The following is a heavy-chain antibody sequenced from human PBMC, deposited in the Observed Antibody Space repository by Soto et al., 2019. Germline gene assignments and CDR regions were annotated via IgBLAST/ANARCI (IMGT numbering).Heavy chain of an antibody. D-gene: IGHD4-17*01. CDR1: GFTFRNYR. J-gene: IGHJ4*02. V-gene: IGHV3-64*01. Sequence: EVHLLESGGGLVQPGESLRLSCAASGFTFRNYRMHWVRQAPGGRLXXVAVITADGSVTNYVSSVEGRFTISRDNSKNTLFLQMGSLRVEDMAVYYCAREPSYGDLDFWGQGTLVTVSS. CDR3: AREPSYGDLDF. CDR2: ITADGSVT.